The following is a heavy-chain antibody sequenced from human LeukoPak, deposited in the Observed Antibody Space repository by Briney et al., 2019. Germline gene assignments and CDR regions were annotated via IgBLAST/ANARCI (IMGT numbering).Heavy chain of an antibody. CDR1: GFTFSSYG. D-gene: IGHD2-2*01. J-gene: IGHJ2*01. CDR3: ESKDIVVVPAGRDRYFDL. V-gene: IGHV3-30*02. Sequence: SGGSLRLSCAASGFTFSSYGMHWVRQAPGKGLEWVAFIRYDGSNKCYADSVKGRFTISRDNSKKTPYLQMNSLRAEDTAVYYCESKDIVVVPAGRDRYFDLWGRGTLVTVSS. CDR2: IRYDGSNK.